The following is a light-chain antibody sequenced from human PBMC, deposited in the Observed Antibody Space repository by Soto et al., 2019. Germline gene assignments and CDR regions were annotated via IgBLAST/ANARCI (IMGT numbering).Light chain of an antibody. CDR3: LQHNSYPRT. CDR1: QGIGND. V-gene: IGKV1-17*01. J-gene: IGKJ1*01. Sequence: DIQMTQSPSSLSASVGDRVTITCRASQGIGNDLGWYQQKPGKPPTRLIYAASNLQSGVPSRFSGSGSGTEFILTISSLQPEDFATYFCLQHNSYPRTFGQGTKVEIK. CDR2: AAS.